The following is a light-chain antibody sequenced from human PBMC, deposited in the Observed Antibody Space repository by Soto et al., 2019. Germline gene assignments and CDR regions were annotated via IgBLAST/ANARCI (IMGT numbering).Light chain of an antibody. CDR2: GAS. CDR1: QSVNSNY. J-gene: IGKJ4*01. Sequence: EIVLTQSPGTLSLSPGERGTLSCRASQSVNSNYLAWYQQKPGQAPRLLIYGASSRATGIPDRFSGSGSGTDFTLTISRLEPEDLAAYYCQQYGSPPLTFGGGTKVEIK. CDR3: QQYGSPPLT. V-gene: IGKV3-20*01.